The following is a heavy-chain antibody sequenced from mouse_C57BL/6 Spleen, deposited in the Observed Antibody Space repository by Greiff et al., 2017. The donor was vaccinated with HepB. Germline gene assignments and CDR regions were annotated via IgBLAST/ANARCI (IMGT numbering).Heavy chain of an antibody. Sequence: QVQLQQPGAELVKPGASVKLSCKASGYTFTSYWMHWVKQRPGQGLEWIGMINPNSGSTNYNEKFKSKATLTVDKSSSTAYMQLSSLTSEDSAVYYCAREDYDDYFDYWGQGTTLTVSS. J-gene: IGHJ2*01. V-gene: IGHV1-64*01. CDR2: INPNSGST. CDR3: AREDYDDYFDY. CDR1: GYTFTSYW. D-gene: IGHD2-4*01.